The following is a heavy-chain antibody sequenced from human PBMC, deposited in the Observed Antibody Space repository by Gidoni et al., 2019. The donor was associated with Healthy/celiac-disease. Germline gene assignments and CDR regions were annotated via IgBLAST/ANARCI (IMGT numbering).Heavy chain of an antibody. D-gene: IGHD2-2*01. V-gene: IGHV3-64*01. CDR1: GFTFSSHA. CDR3: ARDPLRSPDIVVGTHYYYYYYMDV. Sequence: EVQLVESGGGLVQPGGSLRLSCAASGFTFSSHAMHWVRQAPGKGLEYVSAISSNGGSTYYANSVKGRFTISRDNSKNTLYLQMVSLRAEDMAVYYCARDPLRSPDIVVGTHYYYYYYMDVWGKGTTVTVSS. CDR2: ISSNGGST. J-gene: IGHJ6*03.